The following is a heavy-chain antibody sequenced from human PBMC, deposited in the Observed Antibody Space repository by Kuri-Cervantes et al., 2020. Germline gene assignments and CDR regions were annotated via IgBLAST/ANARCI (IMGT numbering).Heavy chain of an antibody. CDR1: GFIFREYY. D-gene: IGHD4-11*01. J-gene: IGHJ6*02. V-gene: IGHV3-11*04. CDR2: ISSSSSTI. Sequence: GESLKISCAASGFIFREYYMSWIRQAPGKGLEWVSYISSSSSTIYYADSVKGRFTISRDNAKNSLYLQMNSLRDEDTAVYYCARGMTTEDYYYYGMDVWGQGTTVTVSS. CDR3: ARGMTTEDYYYYGMDV.